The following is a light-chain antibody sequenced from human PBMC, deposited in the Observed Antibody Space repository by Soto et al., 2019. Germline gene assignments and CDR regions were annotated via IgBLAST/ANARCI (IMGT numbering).Light chain of an antibody. CDR2: DAS. CDR3: QQRSNWRWT. J-gene: IGKJ1*01. CDR1: QSFSSNY. V-gene: IGKV3D-20*02. Sequence: EIVLTQSPGTLSLSPGERATLSCRASQSFSSNYLAWYQQKPGQAPRLLIYDASNRATGIPARFSGSGSGTDFTLTISSLEPEDFAVYYCQQRSNWRWTFGQGTKVDIK.